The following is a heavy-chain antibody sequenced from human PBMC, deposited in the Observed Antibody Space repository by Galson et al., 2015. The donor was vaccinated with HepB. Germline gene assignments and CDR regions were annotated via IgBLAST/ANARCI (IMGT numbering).Heavy chain of an antibody. D-gene: IGHD6-13*01. CDR3: AKDPHSSSWSDY. Sequence: SLRLSCAASGFTFSSYAMSWVRQAPGKGLEWVSAISGSGGSTYYADSVKGRFTISRDNSKNTLYLQMNSLRAEDTAVYYCAKDPHSSSWSDYWGQGTLVTVSS. V-gene: IGHV3-23*01. J-gene: IGHJ4*02. CDR2: ISGSGGST. CDR1: GFTFSSYA.